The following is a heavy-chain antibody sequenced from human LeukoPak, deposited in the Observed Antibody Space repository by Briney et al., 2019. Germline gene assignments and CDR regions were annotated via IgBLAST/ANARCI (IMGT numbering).Heavy chain of an antibody. CDR2: IYYSGST. J-gene: IGHJ4*02. CDR3: ARHGNWDPFDY. V-gene: IGHV4-39*01. D-gene: IGHD7-27*01. Sequence: PSETLSLTCTVSGDSINSSDYYWAWIRQPPGEGLEWIATIYYSGSTYYKPSLKSRLTISVDSSENQFSLKMNSVNAADTAVYYCARHGNWDPFDYWGQGTLVTVSS. CDR1: GDSINSSDYY.